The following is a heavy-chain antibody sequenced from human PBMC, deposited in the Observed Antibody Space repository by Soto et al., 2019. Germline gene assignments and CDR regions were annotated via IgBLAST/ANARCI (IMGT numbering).Heavy chain of an antibody. CDR3: ATTPYCSGGSCYPDDAFDI. Sequence: QVQLVQSGAEVKKPGSSVKVSCKASGGTFSSYAISWVRQAPGQGLEWMGGIIPIFGTANYEQKFQGRVTITADESTSTAYMELSSLRSEDTAVYYCATTPYCSGGSCYPDDAFDIWGQGTMVTVSS. CDR2: IIPIFGTA. J-gene: IGHJ3*02. D-gene: IGHD2-15*01. V-gene: IGHV1-69*01. CDR1: GGTFSSYA.